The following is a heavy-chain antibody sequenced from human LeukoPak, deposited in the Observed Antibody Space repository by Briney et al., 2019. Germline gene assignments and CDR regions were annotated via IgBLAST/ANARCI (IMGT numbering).Heavy chain of an antibody. D-gene: IGHD4-17*01. CDR2: INHSGST. Sequence: PSETLSLTRAVYGRSFSGYYWSWIRQPPGKGLKWIGEINHSGSTNYNPSLKSRVIISVDTSKNHFSLKLSSVTAADTAVYYCAGGDYGAFDIWGQGTMVTVSS. CDR3: AGGDYGAFDI. CDR1: GRSFSGYY. J-gene: IGHJ3*02. V-gene: IGHV4-34*01.